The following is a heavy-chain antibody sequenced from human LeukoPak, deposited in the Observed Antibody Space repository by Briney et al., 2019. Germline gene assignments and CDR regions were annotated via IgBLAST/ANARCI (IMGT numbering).Heavy chain of an antibody. D-gene: IGHD3-10*01. CDR1: GGSISSDY. Sequence: PSETLSLTCTVSGGSISSDYWSWVRQAPGKGLEWVANIKQDGREKYYMDSVKGRVTISIDNSKNPPYLQMNSLRAEDTAVYYCARERGMGFFGLVRGVIMDYWGQGTLVTVPS. CDR3: ARERGMGFFGLVRGVIMDY. CDR2: IKQDGREK. V-gene: IGHV3-7*01. J-gene: IGHJ4*02.